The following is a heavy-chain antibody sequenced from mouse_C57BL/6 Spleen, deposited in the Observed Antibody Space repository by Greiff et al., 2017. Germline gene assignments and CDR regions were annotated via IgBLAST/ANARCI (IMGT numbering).Heavy chain of an antibody. CDR3: ARGAYYFDY. J-gene: IGHJ2*01. Sequence: LQQPGAELVRPGTSVKLSCKASGYTFTSYWMHWVKQRPGQGLEWIGVIDPSDSYTNYNQKFKGKATLTVDTSSSTAYMQLSSLTSEDSAVYYCARGAYYFDYWGQGTTLTVSS. CDR1: GYTFTSYW. CDR2: IDPSDSYT. V-gene: IGHV1-59*01.